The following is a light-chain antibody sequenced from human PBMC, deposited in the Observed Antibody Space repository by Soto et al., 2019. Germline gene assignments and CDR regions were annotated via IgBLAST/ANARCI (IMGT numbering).Light chain of an antibody. CDR2: DVT. CDR1: HNDVGHENF. J-gene: IGLJ1*01. V-gene: IGLV2-14*03. Sequence: QSALAQPASVSGSPGQSITISCTGTHNDVGHENFVSWYQQHPDKVPKLIIYDVTRRASGISSRFSASKSGNTAYLAISGLQADGEADYYWCSYRSDNPRFYVFGTGTKVTVL. CDR3: CSYRSDNPRFYV.